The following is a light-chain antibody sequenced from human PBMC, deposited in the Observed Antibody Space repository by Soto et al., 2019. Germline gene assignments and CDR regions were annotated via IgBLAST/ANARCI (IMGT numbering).Light chain of an antibody. CDR3: GTWDSTLSAYV. Sequence: QSVLTQPPSVSAAPGQKVTISCSGSSSNIGNNYVSWYQQLPGTAPKLLIYDINNRPSGIPDRFSGSKSGTSATLGITGLQTGDEADYYCGTWDSTLSAYVFGTGTKLTVL. J-gene: IGLJ1*01. V-gene: IGLV1-51*01. CDR2: DIN. CDR1: SSNIGNNY.